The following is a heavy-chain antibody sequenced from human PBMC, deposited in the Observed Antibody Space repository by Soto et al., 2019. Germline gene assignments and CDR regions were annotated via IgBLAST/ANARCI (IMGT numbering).Heavy chain of an antibody. D-gene: IGHD3-22*01. J-gene: IGHJ4*02. V-gene: IGHV3-30-3*01. CDR3: AREPGGYYFYYFDY. Sequence: QVQLVESGGGVVQPGRSLRLSCAASGFTFSSYAMHWVRQAPGKGLEWVAVISYDGSNKYYADSVKGRFTISRDNSKNTLYLQMNSLRAEDTAVYYCAREPGGYYFYYFDYWGQGTLVTVSS. CDR1: GFTFSSYA. CDR2: ISYDGSNK.